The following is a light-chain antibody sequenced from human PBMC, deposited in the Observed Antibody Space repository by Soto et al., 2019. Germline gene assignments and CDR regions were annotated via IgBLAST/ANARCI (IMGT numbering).Light chain of an antibody. Sequence: DIQMTQSPSSLSASVGDRVTITCQASQDISNYLNWYQQKPGKAPKLLIYDASNLETGVPSRFSGSGSGTDFTFNISSLQPEDIATYYCQQYDNLLLTFGGGTKVEIK. CDR3: QQYDNLLLT. CDR2: DAS. V-gene: IGKV1-33*01. J-gene: IGKJ4*01. CDR1: QDISNY.